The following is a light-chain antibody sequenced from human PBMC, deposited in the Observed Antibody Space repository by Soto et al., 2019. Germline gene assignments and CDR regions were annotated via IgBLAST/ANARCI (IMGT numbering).Light chain of an antibody. CDR1: QSVSSN. V-gene: IGKV3-15*01. CDR3: QQGNNWPVFT. Sequence: EIVMTQSPATLSVSPGERATLSCRASQSVSSNLAWYQQKPGQAPRLLIYGASTRATGIPARFSGSGSGTEFTLTISSLQSEDFAVYYCQQGNNWPVFTFGPGTKVYIK. CDR2: GAS. J-gene: IGKJ3*01.